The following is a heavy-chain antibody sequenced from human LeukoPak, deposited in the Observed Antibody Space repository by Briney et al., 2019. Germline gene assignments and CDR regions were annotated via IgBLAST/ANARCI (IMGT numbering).Heavy chain of an antibody. J-gene: IGHJ4*02. Sequence: GESLKISCKGSGYSFTSYWIGWVRQMPGKGLEWMGIIYPGDSDTRCSPSFQGQVTISADKSISTAYLQWSSLKASDTAMYYCARLSYDSSGYLQDRYYFDYWGQGTLVTVSS. CDR1: GYSFTSYW. CDR2: IYPGDSDT. D-gene: IGHD3-22*01. V-gene: IGHV5-51*01. CDR3: ARLSYDSSGYLQDRYYFDY.